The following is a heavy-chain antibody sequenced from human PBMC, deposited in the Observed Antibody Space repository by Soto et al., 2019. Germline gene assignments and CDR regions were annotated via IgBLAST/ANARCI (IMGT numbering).Heavy chain of an antibody. CDR3: ARDGSAWDFDY. J-gene: IGHJ4*02. D-gene: IGHD6-19*01. V-gene: IGHV1-46*01. CDR2: VRPSGGNT. CDR1: GYTFTNFG. Sequence: ASVKVSCKASGYTFTNFGISWVRQAPGQGLGWMGIVRPSGGNTAYAQRFQGRLTMTRDTSTSTVYMELSSLRSDDTAVYYCARDGSAWDFDYWGQGTLVTVSS.